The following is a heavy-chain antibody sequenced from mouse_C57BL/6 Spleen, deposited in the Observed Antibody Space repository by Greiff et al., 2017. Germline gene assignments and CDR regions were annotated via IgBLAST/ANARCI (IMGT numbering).Heavy chain of an antibody. CDR2: INPSSGYT. Sequence: QVQLKESGAELAKPGASVKLSCKASGYTFTSYWMHWVKQRPGQGLEWIGYINPSSGYTKYNQKFKDKATLTADKSSSTAYMQLSSLTYEDSAVYYCARTVTTGPYAMDYWGQGTSVTVSS. D-gene: IGHD2-2*01. CDR3: ARTVTTGPYAMDY. CDR1: GYTFTSYW. J-gene: IGHJ4*01. V-gene: IGHV1-7*01.